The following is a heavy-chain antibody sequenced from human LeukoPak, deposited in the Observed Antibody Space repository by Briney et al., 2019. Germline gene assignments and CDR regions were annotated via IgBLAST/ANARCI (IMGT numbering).Heavy chain of an antibody. CDR2: IYHSGST. CDR1: GGSISSGGYS. CDR3: ARGPGYCSSTSCLNFDY. V-gene: IGHV4-30-2*01. J-gene: IGHJ4*02. Sequence: SETLSLTCAVSGGSISSGGYSWSWIRQPPGKGLEWIGYIYHSGSTNYNPSLKSRVTISVDTSKNQFSLKLSSVTAADTAVYYCARGPGYCSSTSCLNFDYWGQGTLVTVSS. D-gene: IGHD2-2*01.